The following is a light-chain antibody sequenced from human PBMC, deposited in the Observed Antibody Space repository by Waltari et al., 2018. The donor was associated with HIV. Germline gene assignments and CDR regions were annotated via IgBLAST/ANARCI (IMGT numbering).Light chain of an antibody. V-gene: IGKV4-1*01. CDR2: WAS. CDR3: QQYCCIPFT. CDR1: QSLFYTSNNKNY. J-gene: IGKJ3*01. Sequence: IVMTQSPDSLAVSLGERATINCKSSQSLFYTSNNKNYLAWYQQKPGQPPRLLIYWASTRESGVPDRFSGGGSGTDFTLTINSLQAEDVAVYYCQQYCCIPFTFGPGTKVDIK.